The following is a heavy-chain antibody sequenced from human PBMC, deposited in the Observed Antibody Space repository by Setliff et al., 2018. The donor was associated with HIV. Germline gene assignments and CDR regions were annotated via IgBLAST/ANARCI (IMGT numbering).Heavy chain of an antibody. Sequence: PSETLSLTCAVSGYSISSGYYWSWIRQPPGKGLEWIGSIYYSGSTYYSPSLKSRVTISIDTSKNQFSLNLTSVTAADSAVYYCASRVYYYDSNNFLREEGFDPWGQGTLVTVSS. J-gene: IGHJ5*02. CDR2: IYYSGST. V-gene: IGHV4-38-2*01. CDR1: GYSISSGYY. D-gene: IGHD3-22*01. CDR3: ASRVYYYDSNNFLREEGFDP.